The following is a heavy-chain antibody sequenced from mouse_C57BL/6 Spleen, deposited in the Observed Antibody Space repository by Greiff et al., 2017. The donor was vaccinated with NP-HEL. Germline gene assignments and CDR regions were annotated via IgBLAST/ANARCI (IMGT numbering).Heavy chain of an antibody. CDR1: GYTFTDYY. D-gene: IGHD2-4*01. J-gene: IGHJ2*01. CDR3: ARSNDYDGRNYFDY. Sequence: EVQLQQSGPELVKPGASVKISCKASGYTFTDYYMNWVKQSHGKSLEWIGDINPNNGGTSYNQKFKGKATLTVDKSSSTAYMELRSLTSEDSAVYYCARSNDYDGRNYFDYWGQGTTLTVSS. CDR2: INPNNGGT. V-gene: IGHV1-26*01.